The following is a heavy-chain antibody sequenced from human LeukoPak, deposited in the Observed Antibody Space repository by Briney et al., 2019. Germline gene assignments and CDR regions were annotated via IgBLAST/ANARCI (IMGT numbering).Heavy chain of an antibody. V-gene: IGHV3-30*02. CDR1: GFTFSNYD. CDR3: AELGITMIGGV. D-gene: IGHD3-10*02. CDR2: IWSDGSNR. J-gene: IGHJ6*04. Sequence: GGSLRLSWAASGFTFSNYDMHWVRQAPGKGLEWVAFIWSDGSNRYYADSVKGRFTISRDNSKSTVYLQMNSLRAEDTAVYYCAELGITMIGGVWGKGTTVTIPS.